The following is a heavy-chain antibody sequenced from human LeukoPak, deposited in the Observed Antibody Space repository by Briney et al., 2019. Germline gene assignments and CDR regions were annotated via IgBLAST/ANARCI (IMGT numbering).Heavy chain of an antibody. J-gene: IGHJ6*02. CDR2: INPSGGST. Sequence: ASVKVSCKASGYTFTSYYMHWVRQAPGQGLEWMGIINPSGGSTSYAQKFQGRVTMTRDTSTSTVYMELSSLRSEDTAVYYCARGALTDYYYYYGMDVWGQGTTVTVCS. CDR3: ARGALTDYYYYYGMDV. V-gene: IGHV1-46*01. CDR1: GYTFTSYY.